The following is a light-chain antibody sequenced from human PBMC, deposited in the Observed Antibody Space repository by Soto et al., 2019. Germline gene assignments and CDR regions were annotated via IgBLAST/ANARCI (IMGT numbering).Light chain of an antibody. CDR3: ATWDSSLSGVV. CDR2: DNN. Sequence: SVLTQPPSVSAAPGQKVTISCSGSSSNIGNNYVSWYQQLPGTAPKVLIYDNNKRPSGITDRFSGSKSGTSATLGIAGLQTGDEADYYCATWDSSLSGVVFGGGTKLTVL. CDR1: SSNIGNNY. V-gene: IGLV1-51*01. J-gene: IGLJ2*01.